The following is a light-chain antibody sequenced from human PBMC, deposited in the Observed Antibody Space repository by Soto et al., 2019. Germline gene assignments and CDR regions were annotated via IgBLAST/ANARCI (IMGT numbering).Light chain of an antibody. CDR2: DVN. Sequence: QSALTQPRSVSGSPGQSVTISCTGTSSDVGVYNYVSWYQHHPGKAPKLLIYDVNKRPSGVPDRFSGSKSGNTASLTISGLQAEDEADYYCCSYAGSYPIVFGTGTKLTVL. CDR1: SSDVGVYNY. J-gene: IGLJ1*01. CDR3: CSYAGSYPIV. V-gene: IGLV2-11*01.